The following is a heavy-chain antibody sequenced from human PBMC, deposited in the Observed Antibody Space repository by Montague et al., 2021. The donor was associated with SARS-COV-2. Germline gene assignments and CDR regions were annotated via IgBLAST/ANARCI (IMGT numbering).Heavy chain of an antibody. CDR3: ARTVDSRSAGIFQH. Sequence: SETLSLTCTVSSDSIDSYYWGWIRQSPGKGLEWIVSLYYTGTAYYNPSLKSRVDISVDTTRNQFSLRLSSVTAADTAVYYCARTVDSRSAGIFQHWGQGTLVTVSS. J-gene: IGHJ1*01. D-gene: IGHD5-12*01. CDR1: SDSIDSYY. CDR2: LYYTGTA. V-gene: IGHV4-39*01.